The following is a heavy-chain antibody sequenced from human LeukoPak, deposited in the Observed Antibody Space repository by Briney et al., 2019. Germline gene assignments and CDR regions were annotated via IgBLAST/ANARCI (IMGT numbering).Heavy chain of an antibody. CDR2: IYYSGST. CDR1: GGSISSSSYY. CDR3: CCGSGSYYLAPSLMMDV. D-gene: IGHD3-10*01. Sequence: TSETLSLTCTVSGGSISSSSYYWGWIRQPPGKGLEWIGSIYYSGSTYYNPSLKSRVTISVDTSKNQFSLKLSSVTAADTAVYYCCCGSGSYYLAPSLMMDVWGQGTTVTVSS. V-gene: IGHV4-39*07. J-gene: IGHJ6*02.